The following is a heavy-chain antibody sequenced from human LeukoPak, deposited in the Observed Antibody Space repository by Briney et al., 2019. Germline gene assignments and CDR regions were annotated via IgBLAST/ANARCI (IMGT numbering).Heavy chain of an antibody. D-gene: IGHD3-16*01. V-gene: IGHV2-5*01. CDR3: ARLHLMNNAFDI. CDR2: ISWNDDR. J-gene: IGHJ3*02. CDR1: GLSLSSSGVH. Sequence: SGPTLVKPTQTLTLTCTFSGLSLSSSGVHVGWIRQPPGKALEWLVLISWNDDRRYNPSLKSRVTITKDASKNQVVLTMTNMDPVDTATHYCARLHLMNNAFDIWGQGTMVTVSS.